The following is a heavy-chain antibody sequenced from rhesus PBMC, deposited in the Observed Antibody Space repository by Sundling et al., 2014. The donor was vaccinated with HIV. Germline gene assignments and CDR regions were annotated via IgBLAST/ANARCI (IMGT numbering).Heavy chain of an antibody. CDR1: GYSISSGYY. Sequence: QVQLQESGPGLVKPSETLSLTCAVSGYSISSGYYWGWIRQPPGKGLEYIGYISGSSGSTYYNPSLKSRVTISTDTSQNQFSLRLTSVTAADTAVYFCARLLVGSFDVWGPGVLVTVSS. CDR3: ARLLVGSFDV. J-gene: IGHJ5-1*01. CDR2: ISGSSGST. D-gene: IGHD1-44*01. V-gene: IGHV4-99*01.